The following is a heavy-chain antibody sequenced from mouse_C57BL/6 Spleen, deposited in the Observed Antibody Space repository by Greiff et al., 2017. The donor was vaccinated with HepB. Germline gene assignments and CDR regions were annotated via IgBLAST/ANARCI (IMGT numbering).Heavy chain of an antibody. V-gene: IGHV10-1*01. CDR1: GFSFNTYA. J-gene: IGHJ4*01. D-gene: IGHD1-1*01. Sequence: EVQLKESGGGLVQPKGSLKLSCAASGFSFNTYAMNWVRQAPGKGLEWVARIRSKSNNYATYYADSVKDRFTISRDDSESMLYLQMNNLKTEDTAMYYCVRHYYGSSWAMDYWGQGTSVTVSS. CDR3: VRHYYGSSWAMDY. CDR2: IRSKSNNYAT.